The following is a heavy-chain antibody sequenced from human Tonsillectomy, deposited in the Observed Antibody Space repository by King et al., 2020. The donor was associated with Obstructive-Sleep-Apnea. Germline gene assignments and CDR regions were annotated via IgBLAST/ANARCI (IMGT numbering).Heavy chain of an antibody. CDR1: GGSISSSSYY. Sequence: LQLQESGPGLVKPSETLSLTCTVSGGSISSSSYYWGWIRQPPGKGLEWIGSLYYSGNSYSNPSLKSRVAMSVDTSKNQFSLRLSSVTAADTAAYYCARKKLDYFFDYWGQGTLVTVSS. CDR2: LYYSGNS. D-gene: IGHD1-1*01. J-gene: IGHJ4*02. CDR3: ARKKLDYFFDY. V-gene: IGHV4-39*07.